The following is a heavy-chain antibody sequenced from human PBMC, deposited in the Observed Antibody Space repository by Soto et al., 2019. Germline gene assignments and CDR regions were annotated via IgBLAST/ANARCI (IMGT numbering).Heavy chain of an antibody. Sequence: QVQLVESGGGVVQPGRSLRLSCAASGFTFSSYGMHWVRQAPGKGLEWVAVIWYDGSNKYYADSVKGRFTISRDNSKNTLYLQMNSLRAEDTAVYYCARDIVVTAINDEFEAFDIWGQGTMVTVSS. CDR1: GFTFSSYG. J-gene: IGHJ3*02. CDR3: ARDIVVTAINDEFEAFDI. D-gene: IGHD2-21*02. CDR2: IWYDGSNK. V-gene: IGHV3-33*01.